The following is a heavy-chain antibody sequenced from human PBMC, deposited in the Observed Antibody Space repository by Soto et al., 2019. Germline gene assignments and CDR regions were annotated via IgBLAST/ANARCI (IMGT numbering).Heavy chain of an antibody. CDR3: ASTVYFDWYAQPTLFDY. J-gene: IGHJ4*02. D-gene: IGHD3-9*01. CDR1: GGSISSGDYY. CDR2: IYYSGST. V-gene: IGHV4-30-4*01. Sequence: QVQLQESGPGLVKPSQTLSLTCTVSGGSISSGDYYWSWIRQPPGKGLEWIGYIYYSGSTYYNPSLKSRVTISVDTSKNQFSLKLSSVTAADTAVYYCASTVYFDWYAQPTLFDYWGQGTLLTVSS.